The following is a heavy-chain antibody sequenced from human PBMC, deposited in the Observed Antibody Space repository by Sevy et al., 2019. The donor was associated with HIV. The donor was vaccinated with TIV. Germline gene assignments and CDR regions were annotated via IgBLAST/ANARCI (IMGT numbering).Heavy chain of an antibody. D-gene: IGHD2-21*02. CDR1: EFTFNIYS. Sequence: GGSLRLSCAASEFTFNIYSMNWVRQAPGKGLEWVSSISGSSSYIFYADSLKGRFTISRDNAKNSLYLQMNSLRAEDTAVYYCARGRGDPRADCFDYWGQGTLVTVSS. J-gene: IGHJ4*02. V-gene: IGHV3-21*01. CDR2: ISGSSSYI. CDR3: ARGRGDPRADCFDY.